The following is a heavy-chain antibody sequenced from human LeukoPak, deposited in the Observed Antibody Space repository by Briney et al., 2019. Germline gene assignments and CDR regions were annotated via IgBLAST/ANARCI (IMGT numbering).Heavy chain of an antibody. CDR3: ARGRIAVAGRILDY. V-gene: IGHV1-2*02. CDR2: INPNSGGT. J-gene: IGHJ4*02. D-gene: IGHD6-19*01. CDR1: GYTFTGYY. Sequence: ASVKVSRKASGYTFTGYYMHWVRQAPGQGLEWMGWINPNSGGTNYAQKFQGRVTMTRDTSISTAYMELSRLRSDDTAVYYCARGRIAVAGRILDYWGQGTLVTVSS.